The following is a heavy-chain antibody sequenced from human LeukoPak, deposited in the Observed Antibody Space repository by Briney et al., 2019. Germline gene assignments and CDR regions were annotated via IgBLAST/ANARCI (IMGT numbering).Heavy chain of an antibody. CDR1: AGSISSSSYY. D-gene: IGHD4-17*01. Sequence: SETLSLTCSVYAGSISSSSYYWGRIRQPPGKGLEWVGSIYYSGITYSNPSLKSRVTISVDASKNQFSLMLWCVIGPDTAVYYCARVLMPTASVGFDPWGQGTLVTVSS. V-gene: IGHV4-39*07. CDR3: ARVLMPTASVGFDP. J-gene: IGHJ5*02. CDR2: IYYSGIT.